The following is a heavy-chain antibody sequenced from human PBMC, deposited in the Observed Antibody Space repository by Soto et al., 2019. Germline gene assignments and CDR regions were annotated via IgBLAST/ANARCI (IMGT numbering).Heavy chain of an antibody. CDR1: GYTFTSYY. CDR2: INPSGGIT. V-gene: IGHV1-46*01. D-gene: IGHD3-3*01. Sequence: QVELVQSGAEVKKPGASVKVSCKAAGYTFTSYYMHWVRQAPGQGLEWMGFINPSGGITTYAQKFQARVTMTSDTSTSTVYMELRTLKSEDTAVYYCARRSIFTWSDAFDICGQGTMVTVSA. J-gene: IGHJ3*02. CDR3: ARRSIFTWSDAFDI.